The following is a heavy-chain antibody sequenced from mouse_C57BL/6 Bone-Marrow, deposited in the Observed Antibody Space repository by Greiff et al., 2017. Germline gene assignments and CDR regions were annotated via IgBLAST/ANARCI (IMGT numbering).Heavy chain of an antibody. D-gene: IGHD2-1*01. Sequence: QVQLQQPGAELVKPGASVKMSCKASGYTFTSYWITWVKQRPGQGLEWIGDIYPGSGSTNYNEKFKSKATLTVDTSSSTAYMQLSSLTSEDSAVYYCARSGNYVYYFDYWGQGTTLTVSS. V-gene: IGHV1-55*01. CDR2: IYPGSGST. CDR1: GYTFTSYW. CDR3: ARSGNYVYYFDY. J-gene: IGHJ2*01.